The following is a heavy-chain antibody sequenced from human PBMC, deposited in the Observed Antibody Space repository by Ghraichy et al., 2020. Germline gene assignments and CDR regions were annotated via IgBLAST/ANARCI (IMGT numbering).Heavy chain of an antibody. CDR1: GGSISSSSYY. Sequence: TLSLTCTVSGGSISSSSYYWGWIRQPPGKGLEWIGSIYYSGSTYYNPSLKSRVTISVDTSKNQFSLKLSSVTAADTAVYYCARHPDYDFWSGYFYGYGQPFDYWGQGTLVTVSS. D-gene: IGHD3-3*01. CDR2: IYYSGST. CDR3: ARHPDYDFWSGYFYGYGQPFDY. V-gene: IGHV4-39*01. J-gene: IGHJ4*02.